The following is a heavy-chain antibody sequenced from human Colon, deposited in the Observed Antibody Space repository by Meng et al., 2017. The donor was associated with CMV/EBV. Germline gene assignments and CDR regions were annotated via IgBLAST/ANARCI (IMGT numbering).Heavy chain of an antibody. D-gene: IGHD4-17*01. V-gene: IGHV3-33*06. J-gene: IGHJ4*02. CDR1: GFTFKNYG. Sequence: QVQLVGSGGGVVQPGRSLRLSCAASGFTFKNYGMHWVRQAPGKGLEWVAVIWYDGSRKYYADSVKGRFTVSRDDSKNTMYLQMDSLTVDDTAVYYCAKDDDYGDYTSFDHWGQGILVTFSS. CDR3: AKDDDYGDYTSFDH. CDR2: IWYDGSRK.